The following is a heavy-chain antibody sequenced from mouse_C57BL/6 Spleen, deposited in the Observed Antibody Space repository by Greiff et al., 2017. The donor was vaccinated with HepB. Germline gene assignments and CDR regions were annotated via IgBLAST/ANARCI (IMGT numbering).Heavy chain of an antibody. CDR1: GFTFSSYA. CDR3: ASAWPYFDY. J-gene: IGHJ2*01. Sequence: EVKLMESGGGLVKPGGSLKLSCAASGFTFSSYAMSWVRQTPEKRLEWVATISDGGSYTYYPDNVKGRFTISRDNAKNNLYLQMSHLKSEDTAMYYCASAWPYFDYWGQGTTLTVSS. V-gene: IGHV5-4*03. CDR2: ISDGGSYT.